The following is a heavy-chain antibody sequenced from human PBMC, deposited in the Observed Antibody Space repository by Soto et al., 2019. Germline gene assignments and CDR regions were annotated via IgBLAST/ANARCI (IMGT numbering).Heavy chain of an antibody. CDR2: IWYDGSNK. J-gene: IGHJ4*02. CDR3: ARDSSSASIYAKN. D-gene: IGHD6-6*01. CDR1: EFSFSTSG. V-gene: IGHV3-33*01. Sequence: QVQLVESGGGVVRPGRSLRLSCEASEFSFSTSGMHWVRQAPGKGLEWVAVIWYDGSNKYYADSVKGRFTISRDNSKNTLYLQMNSLRVEDTALYFCARDSSSASIYAKNWGQGTLVTVSS.